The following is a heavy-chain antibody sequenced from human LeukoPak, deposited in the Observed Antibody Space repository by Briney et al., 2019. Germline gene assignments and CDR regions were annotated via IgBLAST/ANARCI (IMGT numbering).Heavy chain of an antibody. CDR3: ARGAERYDFWSGYYKDWFDP. V-gene: IGHV4-4*07. CDR2: IYTSGST. CDR1: GGSISSYY. D-gene: IGHD3-3*01. J-gene: IGHJ5*02. Sequence: SETLSLTCTVAGGSISSYYWSWIRQPAGKGLEWIGRIYTSGSTNYNPSLKSRVTMSVDTSKKQFSLKLSSVPAADTAWYYCARGAERYDFWSGYYKDWFDPWGQGTLVTVSS.